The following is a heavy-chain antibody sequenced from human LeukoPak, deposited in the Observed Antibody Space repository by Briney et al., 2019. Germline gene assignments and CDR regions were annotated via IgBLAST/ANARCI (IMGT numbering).Heavy chain of an antibody. V-gene: IGHV4-59*01. CDR1: GGSISSYY. Sequence: SEALSLTCTVSGGSISSYYWSCIRQPPGKGLEWIGYIYYSGSTNYNPSLKSRVTISVDTSKNQFSLKLSSVTAADTAVYYCARGLAHWGKNPFDYWGQGTLVTVSS. CDR2: IYYSGST. CDR3: ARGLAHWGKNPFDY. D-gene: IGHD7-27*01. J-gene: IGHJ4*02.